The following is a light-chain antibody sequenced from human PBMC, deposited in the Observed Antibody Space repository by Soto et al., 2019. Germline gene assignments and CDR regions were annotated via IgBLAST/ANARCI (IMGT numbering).Light chain of an antibody. J-gene: IGKJ1*01. Sequence: DIQMTQSPSSLSASVGDRVTITCRASQHIGVDLGWYQQKPGKAPQRLIYHTSNVQSGVPSRFSGRRSGTEFTLTIDSLQPEDVATYDCLQHYIYSWTFGQGNKVEL. CDR1: QHIGVD. CDR3: LQHYIYSWT. V-gene: IGKV1-17*01. CDR2: HTS.